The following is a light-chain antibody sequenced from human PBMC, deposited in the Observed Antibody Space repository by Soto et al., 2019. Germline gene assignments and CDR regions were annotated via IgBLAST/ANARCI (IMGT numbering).Light chain of an antibody. V-gene: IGKV2-28*01. J-gene: IGKJ1*01. CDR2: LTS. CDR3: MQALQTPPWT. CDR1: QSLQQSNGYTY. Sequence: DIVLTQSPLSLPVTPGEPASISCRSSQSLQQSNGYTYLDWYLQKPGQSPQLLIYLTSIRASGVPDRFSGSGSGTDYTLKISKVEAEDVGVYYCMQALQTPPWTFGPGTKVDNK.